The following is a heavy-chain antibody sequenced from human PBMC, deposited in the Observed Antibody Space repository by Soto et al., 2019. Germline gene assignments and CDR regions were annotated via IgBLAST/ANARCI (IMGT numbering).Heavy chain of an antibody. V-gene: IGHV1-69*13. CDR3: ARITYGSGSNPYYYYGMDV. D-gene: IGHD3-10*01. J-gene: IGHJ6*02. CDR2: IIPIFGTA. Sequence: SVKVSCKASGGTFSSYAISWVRQAPGQGLEWMGGIIPIFGTANYAQKFQGRVTITAGESTSTAYMELSSLRSEDTAVYYCARITYGSGSNPYYYYGMDVWGQGTTVTVSS. CDR1: GGTFSSYA.